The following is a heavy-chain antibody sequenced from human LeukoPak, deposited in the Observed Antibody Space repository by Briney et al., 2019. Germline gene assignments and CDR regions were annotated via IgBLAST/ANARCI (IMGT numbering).Heavy chain of an antibody. J-gene: IGHJ6*03. Sequence: GESLKISCKGSGYSFTSYWVAWVRQMPGKGLEWMGTIYPGDSDARYSPSFQGQVTMSADKSIRTAYLQWSSLKASDTAMYYCARQVGNYDSSGYGPSGYYYYYYMDVWGKGTTVTVSS. CDR1: GYSFTSYW. V-gene: IGHV5-51*01. D-gene: IGHD3-22*01. CDR3: ARQVGNYDSSGYGPSGYYYYYYMDV. CDR2: IYPGDSDA.